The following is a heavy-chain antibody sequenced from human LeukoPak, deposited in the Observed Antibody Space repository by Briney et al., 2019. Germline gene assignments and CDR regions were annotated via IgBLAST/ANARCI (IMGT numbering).Heavy chain of an antibody. Sequence: GGSLRLSCAASGFPFSNSWMHWVRQAPGKGLVWVSRVNSDGSTTNYADSVKGRFTISRDNAENTLYMRMNSLRPEDTAVCYCARGYYSSSRFNSWGQGTLVTVSS. CDR2: VNSDGSTT. CDR3: ARGYYSSSRFNS. CDR1: GFPFSNSW. D-gene: IGHD6-13*01. J-gene: IGHJ4*02. V-gene: IGHV3-74*01.